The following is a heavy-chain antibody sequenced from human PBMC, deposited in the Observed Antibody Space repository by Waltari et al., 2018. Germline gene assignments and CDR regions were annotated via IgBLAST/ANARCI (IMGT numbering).Heavy chain of an antibody. Sequence: EVQLVESGGGLVQPGGSLSISCGVSGFNSRNYWMHWVRQVPGKGMVWVSRIKHDGTGTIYADSVQGRFTISRDNGKNTLYLQMNSLRGEDTAVYFCGRGYNDRRLDYWGQGTLVTVSS. J-gene: IGHJ4*02. CDR2: IKHDGTGT. CDR1: GFNSRNYW. V-gene: IGHV3-74*01. CDR3: GRGYNDRRLDY. D-gene: IGHD3-22*01.